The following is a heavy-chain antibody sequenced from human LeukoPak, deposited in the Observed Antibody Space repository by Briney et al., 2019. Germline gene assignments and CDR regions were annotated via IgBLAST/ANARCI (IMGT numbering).Heavy chain of an antibody. J-gene: IGHJ4*02. CDR3: AAGRPYSLLDY. CDR2: FDVIDSET. V-gene: IGHV1-24*01. D-gene: IGHD5-18*01. CDR1: GSSLSELS. Sequence: ASVKVSCTVSGSSLSELSLYWVRQAPGKGLEWMGGFDVIDSETFYAQKFQGRVTMTEDSSTDTAYMELRSLTSDDTALYYCAAGRPYSLLDYWGQGTLVAVSS.